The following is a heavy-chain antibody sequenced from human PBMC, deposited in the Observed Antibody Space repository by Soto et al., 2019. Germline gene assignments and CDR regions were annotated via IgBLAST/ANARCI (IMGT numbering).Heavy chain of an antibody. CDR3: ARNTAASYDYGSGSPPGYYMDV. CDR1: GFTFSSYA. CDR2: ISSNGGST. Sequence: GGSLRLSCAASGFTFSSYAMHWVRQAPGKGLEYVSAISSNGGSTYYANSVKGRFTISRDNSKNTLYLQMGSLRAEDMAVYYCARNTAASYDYGSGSPPGYYMDVWGKGTTVTVSS. J-gene: IGHJ6*03. V-gene: IGHV3-64*01. D-gene: IGHD3-10*01.